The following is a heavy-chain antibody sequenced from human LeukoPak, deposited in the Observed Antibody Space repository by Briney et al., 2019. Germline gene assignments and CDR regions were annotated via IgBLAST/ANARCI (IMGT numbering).Heavy chain of an antibody. CDR1: GFIFNNYG. CDR2: IRFDGGNK. D-gene: IGHD6-19*01. CDR3: AKAPGSDEH. V-gene: IGHV3-30*02. Sequence: TGGSLRLSCAASGFIFNNYGMHWVRQAPGKGLEWVAFIRFDGGNKYYADSVKGRFTISRDNSMNSLYLQMNSLRAEDTAIYYCAKAPGSDEHWGQGSLVTVSS. J-gene: IGHJ4*02.